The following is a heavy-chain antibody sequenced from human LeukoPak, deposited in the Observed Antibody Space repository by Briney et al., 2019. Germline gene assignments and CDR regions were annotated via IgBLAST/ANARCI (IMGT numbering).Heavy chain of an antibody. V-gene: IGHV7-4-1*02. CDR3: ARGMTTVTSLNGMDV. CDR1: GYTFTSYA. D-gene: IGHD4-17*01. CDR2: INTNSGNP. J-gene: IGHJ6*02. Sequence: GASVKVSCKASGYTFTSYAINWVRQAPGHGLEWMGWINTNSGNPTYAQAFTGRLVFSLDTSVNTAYLQISSLKAEDTAVYFCARGMTTVTSLNGMDVWGQGTTVTVSS.